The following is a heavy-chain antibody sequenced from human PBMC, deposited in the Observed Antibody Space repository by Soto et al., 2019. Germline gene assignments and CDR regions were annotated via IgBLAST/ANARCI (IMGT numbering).Heavy chain of an antibody. CDR2: ISAYNGNT. J-gene: IGHJ4*02. CDR1: GDTFTSYG. Sequence: GASVKVSCKASGDTFTSYGISWVRQAPGQGLEWMGWISAYNGNTNYAQKLQGRVTMTTDTSTSTAYMELRSLRSDDTAVYYCARDTPKPGIAAAGTYWGQGTLVTVSS. CDR3: ARDTPKPGIAAAGTY. V-gene: IGHV1-18*01. D-gene: IGHD6-13*01.